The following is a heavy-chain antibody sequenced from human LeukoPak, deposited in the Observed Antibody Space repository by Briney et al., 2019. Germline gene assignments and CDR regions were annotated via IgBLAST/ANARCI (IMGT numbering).Heavy chain of an antibody. J-gene: IGHJ6*02. V-gene: IGHV4-30-4*01. CDR1: GGSISSGDYY. Sequence: PSQTLSLTCTVSGGSISSGDYYWSWIRQPPGKGLEWIGYIYYSGSTYYNPSLKSRVTISVDTSKNQFSLKLSSVTAADMAVYYCARTNTVTIYYYGMDVWGQGTTVTVSS. CDR3: ARTNTVTIYYYGMDV. CDR2: IYYSGST. D-gene: IGHD4-17*01.